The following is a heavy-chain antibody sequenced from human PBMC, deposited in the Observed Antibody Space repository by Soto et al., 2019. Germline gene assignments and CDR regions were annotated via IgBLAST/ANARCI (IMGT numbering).Heavy chain of an antibody. J-gene: IGHJ4*02. CDR3: AASDSSSWEHDY. CDR2: IIPICETA. CDR1: GDSFSSYA. D-gene: IGHD6-13*01. Sequence: QVQLVQSGAELKKPGSSVRASCKLSGDSFSSYAISWVRQDPGEGLEWVGGIIPICETANYAQNFQGRVTITAVESTTTAYMEVTRLRAEDTAIFYCAASDSSSWEHDYWGQGTLITVSS. V-gene: IGHV1-69*01.